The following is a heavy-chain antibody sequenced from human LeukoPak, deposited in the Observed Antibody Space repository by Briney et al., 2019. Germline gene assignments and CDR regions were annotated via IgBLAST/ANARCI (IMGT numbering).Heavy chain of an antibody. CDR2: INAVNGNT. CDR3: ARGPRAAADDY. CDR1: GYTFINYA. D-gene: IGHD6-13*01. J-gene: IGHJ4*02. V-gene: IGHV1-3*01. Sequence: ASVKVSCKASGYTFINYAINWGRQAPGQRLEWVGWINAVNGNTKYSPKFQGRVSTTRDTSASTAYMELSSLTSEDTAVYYCARGPRAAADDYWGQGTPVTVSS.